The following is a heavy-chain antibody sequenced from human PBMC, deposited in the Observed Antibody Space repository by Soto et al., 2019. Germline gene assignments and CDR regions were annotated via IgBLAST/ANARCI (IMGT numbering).Heavy chain of an antibody. V-gene: IGHV3-23*01. CDR1: GFPFSSYA. J-gene: IGHJ5*02. CDR2: ISGSGGST. CDR3: AKPLYSSSYNWFDP. D-gene: IGHD6-13*01. Sequence: PGGSLRLSCAASGFPFSSYAMSWVRQAPGKGLEWVSAISGSGGSTYYADSVKGRFTISRDNSKNTLYLQMNSLRAEDTAVYYCAKPLYSSSYNWFDPWGQGTLVTVSS.